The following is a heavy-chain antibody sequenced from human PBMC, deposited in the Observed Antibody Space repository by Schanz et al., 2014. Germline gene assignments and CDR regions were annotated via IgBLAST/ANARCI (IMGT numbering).Heavy chain of an antibody. CDR1: GYTVSSNY. J-gene: IGHJ3*02. CDR3: ARENLNWEAFDI. D-gene: IGHD7-27*01. CDR2: IYNGGGGRT. Sequence: VQLVESGGGVVQPGRSLRLSCAASGYTVSSNYMSWVRQAPGKGLEWVSVIYNGGGGRTYYADSVKGRFTISRDNAKNSLYLEMTSLRGEDTAVYYCARENLNWEAFDIWGQGTMVTVSS. V-gene: IGHV3-53*01.